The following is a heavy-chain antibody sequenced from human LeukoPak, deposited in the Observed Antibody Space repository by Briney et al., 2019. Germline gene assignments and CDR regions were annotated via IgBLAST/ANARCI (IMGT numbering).Heavy chain of an antibody. CDR3: ARLWMATIDF. Sequence: PSETLSLTCTVPGGSITSSSYYWGWIRQPPGKGLEWIASRYYSGSTYHNPSLKSRVTISVDTSKNQFSLKLSSVTAADTAVYYCARLWMATIDFWGQGTLVTVSS. J-gene: IGHJ4*02. CDR1: GGSITSSSYY. D-gene: IGHD5-24*01. CDR2: RYYSGST. V-gene: IGHV4-39*07.